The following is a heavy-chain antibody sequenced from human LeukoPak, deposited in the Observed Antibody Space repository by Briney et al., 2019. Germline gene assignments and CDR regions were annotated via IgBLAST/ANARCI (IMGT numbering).Heavy chain of an antibody. CDR1: GGSISSSNW. J-gene: IGHJ4*02. CDR2: IYHTGST. CDR3: ARESSSSPFDY. Sequence: SETLSLTCAVSGGSISSSNWWSWVRQPPGKGLEWIGEIYHTGSTNYNPSLKSRVTISVDKSKNQFSLKLNSVTAADTAVCYCARESSSSPFDYWGQGTLVTVSS. D-gene: IGHD6-6*01. V-gene: IGHV4-4*02.